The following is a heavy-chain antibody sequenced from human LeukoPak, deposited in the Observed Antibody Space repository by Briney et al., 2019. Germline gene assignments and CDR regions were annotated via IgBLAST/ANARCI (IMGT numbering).Heavy chain of an antibody. J-gene: IGHJ4*02. CDR2: IRYDGSDK. CDR1: AFRFNTYS. V-gene: IGHV3-30*02. CDR3: AKSIAVAGVGGGRIFDY. D-gene: IGHD6-19*01. Sequence: HPGGSLRLSCAASAFRFNTYSMHWVRQAPGKGLEWVAFIRYDGSDKFYTDSVKGRFTISRDNSENTLYLQMNSLRAEDTAVYYCAKSIAVAGVGGGRIFDYWGQGTLVTVSS.